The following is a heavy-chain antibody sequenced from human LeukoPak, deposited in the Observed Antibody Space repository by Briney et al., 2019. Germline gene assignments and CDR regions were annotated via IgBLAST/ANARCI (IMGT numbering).Heavy chain of an antibody. Sequence: SVKVSCKASGGTFSNYAISWVRQAPGQELEWMGNYIPIFGTAIYAQKFQGRVTITTDASTSTAFMELSSLRSEDTAVYYCARDPGYCNGGSCYSAYFDFWGQGTPVTVSS. CDR3: ARDPGYCNGGSCYSAYFDF. V-gene: IGHV1-69*05. D-gene: IGHD2-15*01. J-gene: IGHJ4*02. CDR1: GGTFSNYA. CDR2: YIPIFGTA.